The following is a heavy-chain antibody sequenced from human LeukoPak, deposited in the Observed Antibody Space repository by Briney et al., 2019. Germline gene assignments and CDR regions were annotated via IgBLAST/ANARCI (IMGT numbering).Heavy chain of an antibody. CDR3: ARRAYSSGWYFFDY. CDR2: ISSSGSTI. J-gene: IGHJ4*02. Sequence: PGGPLRLSCAASGFTFSDYYMGWIRQAPGKGLEWVSYISSSGSTIYYADSVKGRFTISRDNAKNSLFLQMNSLRAEDTAVYYCARRAYSSGWYFFDYWGQGTLVTVSS. D-gene: IGHD6-19*01. CDR1: GFTFSDYY. V-gene: IGHV3-11*01.